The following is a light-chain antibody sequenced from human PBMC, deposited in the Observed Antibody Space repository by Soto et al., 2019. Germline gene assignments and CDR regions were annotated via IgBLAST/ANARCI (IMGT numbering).Light chain of an antibody. CDR1: QNIDNH. CDR2: AAS. CDR3: QQSSISPPIT. Sequence: DIQLTQSPSSLSASLGDSVSISCRASQNIDNHLHWYRQKSGKAPEVLIYAASTLRDGVSSKFSGSGYGTEFTLTINNLQPEDFATYYCQQSSISPPITFGQGTRLDI. J-gene: IGKJ5*01. V-gene: IGKV1-39*01.